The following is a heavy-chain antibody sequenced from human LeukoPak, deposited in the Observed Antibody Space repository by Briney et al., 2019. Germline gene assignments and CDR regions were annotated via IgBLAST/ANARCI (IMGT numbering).Heavy chain of an antibody. Sequence: GGSLRLSCAASGFTFTNYWMSWVRQAPGKGLEWVANIKQDGSEKYYVDSVKGRFTISRDSAKNSLYLQMNSLRAEDTAVYYCARVHGDYNYFYMGVWGKGTTVTVSS. CDR2: IKQDGSEK. D-gene: IGHD5-12*01. V-gene: IGHV3-7*01. CDR3: ARVHGDYNYFYMGV. J-gene: IGHJ6*03. CDR1: GFTFTNYW.